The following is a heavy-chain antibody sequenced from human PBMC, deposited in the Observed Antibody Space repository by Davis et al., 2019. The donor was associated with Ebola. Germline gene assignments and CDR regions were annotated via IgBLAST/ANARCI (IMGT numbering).Heavy chain of an antibody. J-gene: IGHJ4*02. CDR1: GFTFSSYA. V-gene: IGHV3-23*01. CDR2: ISGSGGST. CDR3: AKQLWFRELWDPFDY. Sequence: GESLKISCAASGFTFSSYAMSWVRQAPGKGLEWVSAISGSGGSTYYADSVKGRFTISRDNSKNTPYLQMNSLRAEDTAVYYCAKQLWFRELWDPFDYWGQGTLVTVSS. D-gene: IGHD3-10*01.